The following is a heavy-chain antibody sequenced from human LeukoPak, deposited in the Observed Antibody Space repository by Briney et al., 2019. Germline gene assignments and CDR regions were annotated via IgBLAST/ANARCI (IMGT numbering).Heavy chain of an antibody. CDR1: GFTFSSYW. D-gene: IGHD3-16*01. V-gene: IGHV3-74*01. CDR2: INAEGSIV. Sequence: GGSLRLSCTASGFTFSSYWMHWVRQGPGIGLVWVSRINAEGSIVNYADSVKGRFTISRDNAKNTLDLQMNSLRVEDTAVYFCAREWGNSVLPSDYWGQGTLVTVSP. CDR3: AREWGNSVLPSDY. J-gene: IGHJ4*02.